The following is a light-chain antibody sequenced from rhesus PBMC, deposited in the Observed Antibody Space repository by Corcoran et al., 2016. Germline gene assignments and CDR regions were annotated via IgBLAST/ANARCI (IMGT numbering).Light chain of an antibody. CDR1: QSISSW. CDR3: QKYSSSPFT. V-gene: IGKV1-22*01. J-gene: IGKJ3*01. CDR2: KAC. Sequence: DIQMTQSPSSLSASVGDTVTITCRASQSISSWLAWYQQKPGKAPKLLIYKACSLQSGVPSRFSGSGSGTDFTLTIRSMQSEDFAAYYCQKYSSSPFTFGPGTKLDIK.